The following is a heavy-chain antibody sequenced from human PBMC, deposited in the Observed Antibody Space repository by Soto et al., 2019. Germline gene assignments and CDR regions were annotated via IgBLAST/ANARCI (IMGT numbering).Heavy chain of an antibody. J-gene: IGHJ5*02. CDR1: GYTLTELS. V-gene: IGHV1-24*01. CDR3: ATNLGVLWFGESAQLPPEFDP. D-gene: IGHD3-10*01. CDR2: FDPEDGET. Sequence: RASVKVSCKVSGYTLTELSMHWVRQAPGKGLEWMGGFDPEDGETIYAQKFQGRVTMTEDTSTDTAYMELSSLRSEDTAVYYCATNLGVLWFGESAQLPPEFDPWGQGTLVTVSS.